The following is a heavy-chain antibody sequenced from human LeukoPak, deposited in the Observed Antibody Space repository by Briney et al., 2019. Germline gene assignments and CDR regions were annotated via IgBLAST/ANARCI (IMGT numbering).Heavy chain of an antibody. CDR3: TSSKYMAAKQWSYFDF. V-gene: IGHV3-15*01. CDR1: GFIFSNAW. CDR2: IKSKTDSGTT. J-gene: IGHJ4*02. D-gene: IGHD6-25*01. Sequence: PGGSLRLSCAASGFIFSNAWMSWVRQAPGKGLEWVGRIKSKTDSGTTDYAARVKSGFTISRDDSKNTLYLQMNSLKTEDTAVYYCTSSKYMAAKQWSYFDFWGQGTLVTVSS.